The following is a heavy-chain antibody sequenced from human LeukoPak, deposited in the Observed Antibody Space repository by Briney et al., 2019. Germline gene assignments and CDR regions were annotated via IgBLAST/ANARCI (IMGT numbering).Heavy chain of an antibody. V-gene: IGHV3-30-3*01. J-gene: IGHJ4*02. CDR3: GRVAPGGRHIDY. D-gene: IGHD6-13*01. CDR2: ISSDGSNN. Sequence: GKSLRLSCAASRFTFSNYAMHWDRQAPGKVLEWVAVISSDGSNNYYADSVKGRFTISRDNSKSTLYLQMNSLRAEDTAVYYCGRVAPGGRHIDYWGQGTLVTVS. CDR1: RFTFSNYA.